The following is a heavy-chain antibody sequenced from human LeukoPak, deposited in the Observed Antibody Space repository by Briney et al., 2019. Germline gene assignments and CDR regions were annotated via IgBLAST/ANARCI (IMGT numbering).Heavy chain of an antibody. D-gene: IGHD4-11*01. J-gene: IGHJ6*03. CDR2: IYYSGST. CDR1: GGSISRYY. CDR3: ARTVNGDYYYYYMDV. Sequence: SETLSLTCTVSGGSISRYYWSWIRQPPGKGLEWIGYIYYSGSTNYNPSLKSRVTISVDTSKNQFSLKLSSVTGADTAVYYCARTVNGDYYYYYMDVWGKGTTVTVSS. V-gene: IGHV4-59*01.